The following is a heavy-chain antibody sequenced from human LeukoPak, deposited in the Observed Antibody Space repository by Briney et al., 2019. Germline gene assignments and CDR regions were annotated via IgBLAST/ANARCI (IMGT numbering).Heavy chain of an antibody. Sequence: GGSLRLSCAASGFTVRDSYMSWVRQAPGKRLEWLAFIYVSGTTFYAASVKGRFTISRDNSKNTVYIQMNSLRAEDTALYYCGRHAYGGSPPLNWGQGTLVTGSS. V-gene: IGHV3-53*01. CDR3: GRHAYGGSPPLN. CDR2: IYVSGTT. J-gene: IGHJ4*02. CDR1: GFTVRDSY. D-gene: IGHD3-10*01.